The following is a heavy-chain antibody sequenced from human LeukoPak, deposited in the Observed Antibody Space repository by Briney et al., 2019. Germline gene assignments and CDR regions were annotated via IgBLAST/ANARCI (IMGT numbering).Heavy chain of an antibody. CDR2: ISWNSGSI. J-gene: IGHJ4*02. CDR3: AKGRIAAAGTFDY. D-gene: IGHD6-13*01. Sequence: GGSLRLSCAASGFTFDDYAMHWVRQAPGKGLEWVSGISWNSGSIGYADSAKGRFTISRDNAKNSLYLQMNSLRAEDTALYYCAKGRIAAAGTFDYWGQGTLVTVSS. CDR1: GFTFDDYA. V-gene: IGHV3-9*01.